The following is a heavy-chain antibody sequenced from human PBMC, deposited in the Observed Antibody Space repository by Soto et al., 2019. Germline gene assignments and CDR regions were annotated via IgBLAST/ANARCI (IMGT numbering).Heavy chain of an antibody. V-gene: IGHV1-46*01. CDR3: AREVDYYGSGRPLDY. CDR2: INPSGGST. CDR1: GYTFTSYY. J-gene: IGHJ4*02. D-gene: IGHD3-10*01. Sequence: ASVKVSCKASGYTFTSYYMHWVRQAPGQGLEWMGIINPSGGSTSYAQKFQGRVTMTRDTSTSTVYMELSSLRSDDTAVYYCAREVDYYGSGRPLDYWGQGTLVTVSS.